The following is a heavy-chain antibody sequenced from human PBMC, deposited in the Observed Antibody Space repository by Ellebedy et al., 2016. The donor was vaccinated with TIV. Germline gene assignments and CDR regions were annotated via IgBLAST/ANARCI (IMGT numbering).Heavy chain of an antibody. CDR3: AKDPVAPNNDAFDI. J-gene: IGHJ3*02. CDR2: IYSGGST. CDR1: GFTFSDYY. Sequence: GESLKISCAASGFTFSDYYMSWVRQAPGKGLEWVSVIYSGGSTYYADSVKGRFTISRDNSKNTLYLQMNSLRAEDTAVYYCAKDPVAPNNDAFDIWGQGTMVTVSS. V-gene: IGHV3-53*01. D-gene: IGHD5-12*01.